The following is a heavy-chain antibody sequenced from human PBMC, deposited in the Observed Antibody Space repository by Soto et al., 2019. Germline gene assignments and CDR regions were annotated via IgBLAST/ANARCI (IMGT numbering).Heavy chain of an antibody. J-gene: IGHJ5*02. Sequence: QVQLVQSGAEVKKPGSSVKVSCKASGGTSRSLSITWVRQAPGQGLEWMGGITPLFGIPNYPQKFQGRLTISADKSTGTAYLELARLRSEDTAVYYWARDTHSAGGWFDTLGRGTLVTVSS. V-gene: IGHV1-69*17. CDR3: ARDTHSAGGWFDT. CDR1: GGTSRSLS. CDR2: ITPLFGIP. D-gene: IGHD2-21*01.